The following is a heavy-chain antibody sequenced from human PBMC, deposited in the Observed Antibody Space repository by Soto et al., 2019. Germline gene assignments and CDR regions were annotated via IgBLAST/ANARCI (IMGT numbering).Heavy chain of an antibody. CDR3: AVNLGHNYYTMEV. CDR2: ITGSGKSA. CDR1: VFTFSTFV. J-gene: IGHJ6*01. V-gene: IGHV3-23*01. Sequence: VGSLRLSCASSVFTFSTFVMTCVRQFPGEGLEWVSSITGSGKSAYYADSVKGRVTISRDNSKNTLYLQISSLGVDDTAVYHCAVNLGHNYYTMEVWGQGTTVSVSS.